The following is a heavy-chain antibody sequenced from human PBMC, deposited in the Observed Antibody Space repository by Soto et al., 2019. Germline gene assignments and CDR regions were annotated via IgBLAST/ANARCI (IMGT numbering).Heavy chain of an antibody. D-gene: IGHD3-10*01. Sequence: PGESPKISCKVFGDSFTGFWVGWVRQMPGKGLEWVASIYPRDSDIRYNPSFQGQVTISADRSTTTAYLQWSSLKASDTAIYYCAKCMTRGHAMDVWGPGATVTVSS. J-gene: IGHJ6*02. CDR3: AKCMTRGHAMDV. CDR1: GDSFTGFW. CDR2: IYPRDSDI. V-gene: IGHV5-51*01.